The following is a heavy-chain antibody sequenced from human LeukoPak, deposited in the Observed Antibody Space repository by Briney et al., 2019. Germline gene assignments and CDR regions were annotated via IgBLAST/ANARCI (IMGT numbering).Heavy chain of an antibody. CDR3: ARGYCSSTSCYYYGMDV. CDR1: GGSISSSNW. V-gene: IGHV4-4*02. Sequence: SGTLSLTCAVSGGSISSSNWWSWVRQPPGKGLEWIGEIYHSGSTNYSPSLKSRVTISVDKSKNQFSLKLSSVTAADTAVYYCARGYCSSTSCYYYGMDVWGKGTTVTVSS. J-gene: IGHJ6*04. CDR2: IYHSGST. D-gene: IGHD2-2*01.